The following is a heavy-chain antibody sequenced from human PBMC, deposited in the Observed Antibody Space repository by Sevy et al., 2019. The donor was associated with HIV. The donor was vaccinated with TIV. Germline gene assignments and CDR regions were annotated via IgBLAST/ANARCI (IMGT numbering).Heavy chain of an antibody. CDR3: VRGYALGLHYGMDV. Sequence: SETLSLTCNVSGGSLTSSYWNWIRQPPGKGLEWIGYIYYTVNSEYNPSLKSRVTISVDTSKKQFSLKLSSVTAADTAVYYCVRGYALGLHYGMDVWGQGTTVTVSS. J-gene: IGHJ6*02. CDR1: GGSLTSSY. D-gene: IGHD1-1*01. V-gene: IGHV4-59*01. CDR2: IYYTVNS.